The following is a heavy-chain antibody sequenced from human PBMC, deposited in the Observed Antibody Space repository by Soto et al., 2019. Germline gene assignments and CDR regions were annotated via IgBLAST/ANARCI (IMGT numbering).Heavy chain of an antibody. CDR1: GFTFSSYA. J-gene: IGHJ6*02. CDR2: ISYDGSNK. CDR3: AREGFTVTPEVYYYGMDV. Sequence: QVQLVESGGGVVQPGRSLRLSCAASGFTFSSYAMHWVRQAPGKGLEWVAVISYDGSNKYYADSVKGRFTISRDNSKNTLYLQMKSLRAEDTAVYYCAREGFTVTPEVYYYGMDVWGQGTTVTVSS. D-gene: IGHD4-17*01. V-gene: IGHV3-30-3*01.